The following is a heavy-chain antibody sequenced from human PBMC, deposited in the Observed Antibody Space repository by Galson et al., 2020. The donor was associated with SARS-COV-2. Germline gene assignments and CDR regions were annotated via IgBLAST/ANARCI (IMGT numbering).Heavy chain of an antibody. D-gene: IGHD3-22*01. Sequence: SETLSLTCAVYGGSFSGYYWSWIRQPPGKGLEWIGEINHSGSTNYNPSPKSRVTITVDTSKNQFSVKLSSVTAADTAVYYCARGALYYYDSSGYKKWGQGTLVTVS. CDR2: INHSGST. J-gene: IGHJ4*02. CDR1: GGSFSGYY. CDR3: ARGALYYYDSSGYKK. V-gene: IGHV4-34*01.